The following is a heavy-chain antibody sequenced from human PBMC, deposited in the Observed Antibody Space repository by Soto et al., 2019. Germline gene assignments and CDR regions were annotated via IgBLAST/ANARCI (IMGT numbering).Heavy chain of an antibody. J-gene: IGHJ5*02. CDR2: ISAYNGNT. CDR1: GYTFTSYG. D-gene: IGHD1-1*01. Sequence: ASVKVSCKASGYTFTSYGISWVRQAPGQGLEWMGWISAYNGNTNYAQKLQGRVTMTTDTSTSTAYMELRSLRAEDTAVYYCAKTTGPNWFDPWGQGTLVTVSS. CDR3: AKTTGPNWFDP. V-gene: IGHV1-18*01.